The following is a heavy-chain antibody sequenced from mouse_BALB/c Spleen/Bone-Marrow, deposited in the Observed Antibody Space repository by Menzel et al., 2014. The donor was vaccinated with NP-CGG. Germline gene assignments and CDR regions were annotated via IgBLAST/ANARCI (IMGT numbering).Heavy chain of an antibody. J-gene: IGHJ1*01. CDR1: GFTLSSYA. CDR2: ISSGGSYT. V-gene: IGHV5-9-3*01. CDR3: ARGGGYDWYFDV. Sequence: DVQLVESGGGLVKPGGSLKLSCAASGFTLSSYAMSWVCQTPEKRLEWVATISSGGSYTYYPDSVKGRFTISRDNAKNTLYLQVSSLRSEDTAMYYCARGGGYDWYFDVWGAGTTVTVSS. D-gene: IGHD2-2*01.